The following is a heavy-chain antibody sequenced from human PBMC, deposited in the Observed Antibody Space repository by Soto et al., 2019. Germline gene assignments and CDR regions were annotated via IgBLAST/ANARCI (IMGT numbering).Heavy chain of an antibody. Sequence: GESLKISCAASGFTFSSYAMSWVRQAPGKGLEWVSAISGSGGSTYYADSVKGRFTISRDNSKNPVYLQMNSLRAEDTAVYYCAKDGAGYSSGWYSEEEAFDIWGQGTMVTVSS. CDR2: ISGSGGST. CDR3: AKDGAGYSSGWYSEEEAFDI. CDR1: GFTFSSYA. V-gene: IGHV3-23*01. D-gene: IGHD6-19*01. J-gene: IGHJ3*02.